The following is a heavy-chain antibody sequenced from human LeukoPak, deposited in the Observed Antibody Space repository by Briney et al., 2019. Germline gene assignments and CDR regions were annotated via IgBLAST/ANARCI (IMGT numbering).Heavy chain of an antibody. CDR3: AREAVRATGSSYFSDS. J-gene: IGHJ5*01. Sequence: SETLSLTCAVYGESLSGYYWSWIRQTPGKGLECIGEIEHAGRSNYSPSLKRRVVMSVDTSKNQFSLKENSVTAAETGVYYRAREAVRATGSSYFSDSWGHGTLVTVSS. CDR2: IEHAGRS. D-gene: IGHD3-9*01. CDR1: GESLSGYY. V-gene: IGHV4-34*01.